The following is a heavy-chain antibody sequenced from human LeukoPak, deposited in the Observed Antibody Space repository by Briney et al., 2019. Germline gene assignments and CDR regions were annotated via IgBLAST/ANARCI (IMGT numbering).Heavy chain of an antibody. V-gene: IGHV3-23*01. CDR1: GFTFSSYA. CDR2: ISGGGGST. Sequence: PGGSLRLSCAASGFTFSSYAMSWVRQAPGKGLEWVSAISGGGGSTYYADSVKGRFTISRDNSKNTLYLQMNSLRAEDTAVYYCAKEKTYYDFWSGSKGDNWFDPWGQGTLVTVSS. J-gene: IGHJ5*02. D-gene: IGHD3-3*01. CDR3: AKEKTYYDFWSGSKGDNWFDP.